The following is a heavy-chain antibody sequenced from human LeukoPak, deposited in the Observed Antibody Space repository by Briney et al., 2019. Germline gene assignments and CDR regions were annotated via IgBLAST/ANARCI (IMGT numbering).Heavy chain of an antibody. CDR3: ARESSSWYRVTVDY. J-gene: IGHJ4*02. Sequence: ASVKVSCKASGYTFTSYYMHWLRQAPGQGLEGMGIIKPSGGSTSYAQKFQGRVTMTTDTTTSTAYMELRSLRSDDTAVYYCARESSSWYRVTVDYWGQGTLVTVSS. D-gene: IGHD6-13*01. CDR2: IKPSGGST. CDR1: GYTFTSYY. V-gene: IGHV1-46*01.